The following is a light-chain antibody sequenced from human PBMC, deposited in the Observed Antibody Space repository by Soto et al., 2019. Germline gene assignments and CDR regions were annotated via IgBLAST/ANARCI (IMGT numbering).Light chain of an antibody. CDR3: KQRHMWPIT. V-gene: IGKV3-11*01. Sequence: EVVLTQSPVTLSLSPGERATLSSRASQSFRGLLAWYQQKPRQAPRLLIYDAYNRATGILLRFIGSGSVTAFTLTISSLEPEDSAVYYCKQRHMWPITFGQGTRLKIK. CDR1: QSFRGL. J-gene: IGKJ5*01. CDR2: DAY.